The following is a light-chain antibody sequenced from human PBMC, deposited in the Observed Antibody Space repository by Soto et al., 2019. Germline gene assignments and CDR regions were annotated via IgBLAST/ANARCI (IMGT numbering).Light chain of an antibody. CDR2: DVN. CDR1: SSDVGGYNY. CDR3: SSYTSSHTCV. J-gene: IGLJ1*01. V-gene: IGLV2-14*01. Sequence: QSALTQPASVSRSPGQSITISCTGTSSDVGGYNYVSWHQQHPGKAPKLMIFDVNNRPSGVSNRFSGSKSGNTASLTISGLQAEDEADYYCSSYTSSHTCVFGTGTKLTVL.